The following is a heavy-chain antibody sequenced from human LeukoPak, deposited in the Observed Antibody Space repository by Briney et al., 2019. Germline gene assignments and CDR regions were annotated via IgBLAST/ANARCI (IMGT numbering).Heavy chain of an antibody. J-gene: IGHJ4*02. CDR1: GYIFTNYD. Sequence: ASVKVSCKASGYIFTNYDINWVRQATGQGLEWMGWLNPNSGNTGYAQKLQGSVTFTRNTSISTAYMELSSLRSEDTAVYYCARGRRSIAAQDYWGQGTLVTVSS. D-gene: IGHD6-6*01. V-gene: IGHV1-8*03. CDR2: LNPNSGNT. CDR3: ARGRRSIAAQDY.